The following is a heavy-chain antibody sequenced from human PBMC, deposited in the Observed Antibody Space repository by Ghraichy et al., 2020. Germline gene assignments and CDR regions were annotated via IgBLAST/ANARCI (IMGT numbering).Heavy chain of an antibody. CDR1: GYSISSGYY. CDR2: IYHSGST. Sequence: SETLSLTCTVSGYSISSGYYWGWIRQPPGKGLEWIGSIYHSGSTYYNPSLKSRVTISVDTSKNQFSLKLSSVTAADTAVYYCAREYSGQTEYFQHWGQGTLVTVSS. CDR3: AREYSGQTEYFQH. D-gene: IGHD6-19*01. J-gene: IGHJ1*01. V-gene: IGHV4-38-2*02.